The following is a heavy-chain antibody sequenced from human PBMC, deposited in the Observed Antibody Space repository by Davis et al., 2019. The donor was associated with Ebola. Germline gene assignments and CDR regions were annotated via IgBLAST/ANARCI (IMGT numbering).Heavy chain of an antibody. D-gene: IGHD3-16*01. CDR3: ARDLYDWGGWFDP. V-gene: IGHV3-23*01. Sequence: GGSLRLSCAASGFTFSSYAMSWVRQAPGKGLDWVSTISGSGGSTYYADSVKGRFTISRDNSKNTLYLQMNSLRAEDTAVYYCARDLYDWGGWFDPWGQGTLVTVSS. J-gene: IGHJ5*02. CDR2: ISGSGGST. CDR1: GFTFSSYA.